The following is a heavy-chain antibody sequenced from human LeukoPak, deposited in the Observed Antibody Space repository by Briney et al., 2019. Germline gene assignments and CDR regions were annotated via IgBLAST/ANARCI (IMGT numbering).Heavy chain of an antibody. CDR3: ARWDDYIPGNVWRGGFDY. V-gene: IGHV5-51*01. D-gene: IGHD4-11*01. CDR2: IYPGDSDT. Sequence: GESLKISCKGSGYSFTSYWIGWVRQMPGKGLEWMGIIYPGDSDTRYSPSFQGQVTISADKSISTAYLQWSSLKASDTAMYYCARWDDYIPGNVWRGGFDYWGQGTLVTVSS. CDR1: GYSFTSYW. J-gene: IGHJ4*02.